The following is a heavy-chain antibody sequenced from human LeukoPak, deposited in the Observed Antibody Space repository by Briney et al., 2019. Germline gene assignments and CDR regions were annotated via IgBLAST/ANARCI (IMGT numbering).Heavy chain of an antibody. CDR2: ISGSGGST. D-gene: IGHD3-16*02. J-gene: IGHJ3*02. V-gene: IGHV3-23*01. Sequence: PGGSLRLSCAASGFTFSSYEMNWVRQAPGKGLEWVSAISGSGGSTYYADSVKGRFTISRDNSKNTLYLQMNSLRAEDTAVYYCAKDPVIMTRMGAFDIWGQGTMVTVSS. CDR3: AKDPVIMTRMGAFDI. CDR1: GFTFSSYE.